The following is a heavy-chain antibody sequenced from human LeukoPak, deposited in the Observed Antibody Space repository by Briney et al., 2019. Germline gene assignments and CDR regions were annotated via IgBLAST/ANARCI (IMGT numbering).Heavy chain of an antibody. CDR2: IYYSGST. CDR1: GGSISSSSYY. D-gene: IGHD2-2*01. Sequence: PSETLSLTRTVSGGSISSSSYYWGWIRQPPGKGLEWIGSIYYSGSTYYNPSLKSRVTISVDTSKNQFSLKLSSVTAADTAVYYCAREPEGYCSSTSCSNRYYFDYWGQGTLVTASS. V-gene: IGHV4-39*02. J-gene: IGHJ4*02. CDR3: AREPEGYCSSTSCSNRYYFDY.